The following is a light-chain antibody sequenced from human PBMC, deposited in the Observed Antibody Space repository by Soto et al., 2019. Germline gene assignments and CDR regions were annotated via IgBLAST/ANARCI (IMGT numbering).Light chain of an antibody. CDR1: SSDVGGYNF. V-gene: IGLV2-14*01. Sequence: QSALTQPASVSGSTGQSITISCTGASSDVGGYNFVSWYQQQPGNAPRLVIYEVSSRPSGVSYRFSGSKSGNTASLTISGLQAEDEDDDYCSSYTVRNTLVLFGGGTKLTVL. CDR2: EVS. J-gene: IGLJ3*02. CDR3: SSYTVRNTLVL.